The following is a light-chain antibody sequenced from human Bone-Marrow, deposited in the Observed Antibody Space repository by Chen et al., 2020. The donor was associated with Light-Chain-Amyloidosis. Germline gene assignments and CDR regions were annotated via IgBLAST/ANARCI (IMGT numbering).Light chain of an antibody. Sequence: SYELTQTPSGPVSPGQTARITCSGDDLPTKYAYWYQQKPGQAPVLVIHRDTERPSGISERFSGSSSGTTATLTNSGVQAEDEADYHCQSADSSGTYEVIFGGGTKLTVL. J-gene: IGLJ2*01. V-gene: IGLV3-25*03. CDR2: RDT. CDR3: QSADSSGTYEVI. CDR1: DLPTKY.